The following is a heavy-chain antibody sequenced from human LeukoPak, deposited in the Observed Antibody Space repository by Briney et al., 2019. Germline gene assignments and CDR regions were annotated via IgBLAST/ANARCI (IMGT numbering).Heavy chain of an antibody. CDR3: ARGLTRYCSGGSCYFLPWFDP. J-gene: IGHJ5*02. Sequence: SETLSLTCAVYGGSFSGYYWSWIRQPPGKGLEWIGEINHSGSTNYNPSLKSRVTISVDTSKNQFSLKLSSVTAADTAVYYCARGLTRYCSGGSCYFLPWFDPWGQGTLVTVSS. CDR2: INHSGST. D-gene: IGHD2-15*01. V-gene: IGHV4-34*01. CDR1: GGSFSGYY.